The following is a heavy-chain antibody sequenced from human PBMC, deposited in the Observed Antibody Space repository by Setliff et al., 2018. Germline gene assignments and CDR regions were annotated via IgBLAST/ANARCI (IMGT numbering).Heavy chain of an antibody. Sequence: ASVKVSCKTSGYSFTSHYMHWVRQAPGQGLEWMGIINPGGLSSSSTQKFEGRVTMTRDTSTSTVYMELNSLTSDDTAVYYCARAGLAAAGRKGVFDHWGQGTLVTAPQ. CDR3: ARAGLAAAGRKGVFDH. J-gene: IGHJ4*02. CDR1: GYSFTSHY. D-gene: IGHD6-25*01. CDR2: INPGGLSS. V-gene: IGHV1-46*01.